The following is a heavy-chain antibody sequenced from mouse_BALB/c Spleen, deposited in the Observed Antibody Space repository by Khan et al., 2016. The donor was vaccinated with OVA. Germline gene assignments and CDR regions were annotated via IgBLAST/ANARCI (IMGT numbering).Heavy chain of an antibody. V-gene: IGHV3-2*02. D-gene: IGHD1-1*01. CDR2: IGYSGST. CDR1: GYSITSDDA. Sequence: EVQLVESGPGLLKPSQSLSLTCTVTGYSITSDDACNWIRQFPGNKLERMAYIGYSGSTTYNPSLRSRIPITRATSTNQFFLQLNSVTTEDTATYICAGGRLLLRFPDYFDYWGQGTTLTVSS. CDR3: AGGRLLLRFPDYFDY. J-gene: IGHJ2*01.